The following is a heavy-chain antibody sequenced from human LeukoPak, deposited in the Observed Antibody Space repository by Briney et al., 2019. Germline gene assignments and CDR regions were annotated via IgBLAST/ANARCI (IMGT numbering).Heavy chain of an antibody. CDR2: MSYSGSA. V-gene: IGHV4-59*08. J-gene: IGHJ4*02. CDR3: CLVAEGGYFDH. Sequence: SETLSLTCTVSGASVRSYYWNWIRQPPGEGLEWIGYMSYSGSANYNPSLRSRVTISVDTSKNQFSLKLSSVTAADTAVYYCCLVAEGGYFDHWAQGTLVTVSS. CDR1: GASVRSYY. D-gene: IGHD3-16*01.